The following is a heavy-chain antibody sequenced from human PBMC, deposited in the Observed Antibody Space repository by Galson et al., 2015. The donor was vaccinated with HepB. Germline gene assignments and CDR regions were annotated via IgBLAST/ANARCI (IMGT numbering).Heavy chain of an antibody. J-gene: IGHJ5*02. CDR1: GFTFSSYA. D-gene: IGHD2-15*01. CDR2: ISYDGSNK. V-gene: IGHV3-30-3*01. Sequence: SLRLSCAASGFTFSSYAMHWVRQAPGKGLGWVAVISYDGSNKYYAGSVKGRFTISRDNSKNTLYLQMNSLRAEDTAVYYCARDGEGVAAINWFDPWGQGTLVTVSS. CDR3: ARDGEGVAAINWFDP.